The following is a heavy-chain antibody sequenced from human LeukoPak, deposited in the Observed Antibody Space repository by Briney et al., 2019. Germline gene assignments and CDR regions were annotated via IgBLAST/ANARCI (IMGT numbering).Heavy chain of an antibody. D-gene: IGHD3-22*01. CDR2: IYYSGST. CDR3: ARHRSGYRMFAFGSRRDY. V-gene: IGHV4-39*01. Sequence: SETLSLTCTVSGGSISSSSYYWGWIRQPPGKGLEWIGSIYYSGSTYYNPSLKSRVTISVDTSKNQFSLKLSSVTAADTAVYCCARHRSGYRMFAFGSRRDYWGQGTLVTVSS. J-gene: IGHJ4*02. CDR1: GGSISSSSYY.